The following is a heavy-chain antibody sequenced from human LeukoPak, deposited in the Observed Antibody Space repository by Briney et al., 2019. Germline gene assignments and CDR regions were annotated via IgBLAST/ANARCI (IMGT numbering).Heavy chain of an antibody. CDR1: GYPIGLDYY. CDR2: FHRGRI. Sequence: SEALSLTCKVSGYPIGLDYYWVWIRQAPGRGLQWIGGFHRGRIQYNSALKSRVTISIDSSKNQFSLRMWPVTAADTAVYYCARHTRHFDYWGQGTLVTVSS. J-gene: IGHJ4*02. V-gene: IGHV4-38-2*02. CDR3: ARHTRHFDY.